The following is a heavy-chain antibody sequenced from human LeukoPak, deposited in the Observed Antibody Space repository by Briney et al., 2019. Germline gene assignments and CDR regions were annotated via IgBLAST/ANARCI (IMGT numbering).Heavy chain of an antibody. Sequence: ASVKVSCKASGYTFTSYGISWVRQAPGQGLEWMGWISVYNGNTNYAQKLQGRVTMTTDTSTSTAYMELRSLRSDDTAIFYCARVAVYSGYDYIDYWGQGTLVTVSS. V-gene: IGHV1-18*01. CDR1: GYTFTSYG. CDR3: ARVAVYSGYDYIDY. D-gene: IGHD5-12*01. CDR2: ISVYNGNT. J-gene: IGHJ4*02.